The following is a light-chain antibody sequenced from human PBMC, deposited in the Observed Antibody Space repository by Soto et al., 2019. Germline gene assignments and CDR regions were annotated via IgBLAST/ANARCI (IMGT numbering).Light chain of an antibody. J-gene: IGKJ2*01. Sequence: DIRMTQSPSTLSASVGDRVTIPCRASQSISIWLAWYQQKPGKAPKLLIYKASILQTGVPSRFSGSGSGTDFTLTISSLQPEDFATYYCQQSYSTPYTFGQGTKLEIK. V-gene: IGKV1-5*03. CDR2: KAS. CDR1: QSISIW. CDR3: QQSYSTPYT.